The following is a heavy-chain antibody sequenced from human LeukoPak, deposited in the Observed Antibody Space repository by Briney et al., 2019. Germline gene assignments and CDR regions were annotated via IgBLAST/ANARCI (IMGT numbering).Heavy chain of an antibody. Sequence: GGSLRLSCAASGFPIRSFAMTWVRQPPGKGLEWVSSIRGSGDGTSYGDSVKGRFTMSRDNSKNTLYLQMNSLRVEDTAIYYCGRDPNGDYVGAFDFWGLGTFVTVSS. J-gene: IGHJ3*01. CDR3: GRDPNGDYVGAFDF. V-gene: IGHV3-23*01. D-gene: IGHD4-17*01. CDR1: GFPIRSFA. CDR2: IRGSGDGT.